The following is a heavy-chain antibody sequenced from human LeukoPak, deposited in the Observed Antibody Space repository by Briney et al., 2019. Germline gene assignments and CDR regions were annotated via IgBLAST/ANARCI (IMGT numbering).Heavy chain of an antibody. V-gene: IGHV3-43D*03. J-gene: IGHJ4*02. CDR3: ARSSYSSSWYFDY. Sequence: GGSLRLSCAASGFDFDDFAMHWVRQAPGKGLEWISLVSWDGGSTYYSDSVKGRFTISRDNSKNSLSLQMNSLRAEDTALYYCARSSYSSSWYFDYWGQGTLVTVSS. CDR1: GFDFDDFA. CDR2: VSWDGGST. D-gene: IGHD6-13*01.